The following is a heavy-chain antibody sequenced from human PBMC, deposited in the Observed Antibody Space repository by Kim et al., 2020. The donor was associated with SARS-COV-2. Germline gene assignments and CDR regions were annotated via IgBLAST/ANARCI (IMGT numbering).Heavy chain of an antibody. V-gene: IGHV3-23*01. J-gene: IGHJ4*02. Sequence: GGSLRLSCAASGFTFSSYAMSWVRQAPGKGLEWVSAISGSGGSTYYADSGKGRFTISRDNSKNTLYLQMNSLRAEDTAVYYCAKRLDSSGYYSDYWGQGTLVTVSS. D-gene: IGHD3-22*01. CDR3: AKRLDSSGYYSDY. CDR2: ISGSGGST. CDR1: GFTFSSYA.